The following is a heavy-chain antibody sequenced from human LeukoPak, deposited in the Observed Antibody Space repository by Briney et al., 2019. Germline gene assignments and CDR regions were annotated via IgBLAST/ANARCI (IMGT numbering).Heavy chain of an antibody. D-gene: IGHD1-1*01. V-gene: IGHV4-59*01. CDR1: DDSITMYY. J-gene: IGHJ6*03. CDR3: ARGRVSSSTWYSTYYYYFYMDV. CDR2: VDHTGST. Sequence: SETLSLTCSVSDDSITMYYWTWIRQPPGKGLEWIGYVDHTGSTNFNPSLNGRVSISRDTTKNLFSLRLRSVTAADTAVYFCARGRVSSSTWYSTYYYYFYMDVWGKGTTVTVSS.